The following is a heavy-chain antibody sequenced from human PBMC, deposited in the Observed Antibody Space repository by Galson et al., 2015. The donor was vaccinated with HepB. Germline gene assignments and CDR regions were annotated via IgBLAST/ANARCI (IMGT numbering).Heavy chain of an antibody. CDR2: ISYDGTLK. D-gene: IGHD3-10*01. V-gene: IGHV3-30*03. Sequence: SLRLSCAASGFSFTFSAYGMHWVRQAPGKGLEWVAVISYDGTLKYYADSVKGRFTISRDTSENTLYLQMNSLRAEDTAVYYCARDLLRQITMVRGVGGYWGQGTLVTVSS. CDR3: ARDLLRQITMVRGVGGY. J-gene: IGHJ4*02. CDR1: GFSFTFSAYG.